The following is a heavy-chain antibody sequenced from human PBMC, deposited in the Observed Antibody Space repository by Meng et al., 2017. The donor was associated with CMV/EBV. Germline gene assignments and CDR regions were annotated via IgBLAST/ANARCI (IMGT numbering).Heavy chain of an antibody. Sequence: GGSPRFSCAASGFTFSSYEMNWVRQAPGKGLEWVSYISSSGSTIYYADSVKGRFTISRDNAKNSLYLQMNSLRAEDTAVYYCARGEVVVVPPGGYYGMDVWGQGTTVTVSS. J-gene: IGHJ6*02. CDR2: ISSSGSTI. CDR3: ARGEVVVVPPGGYYGMDV. V-gene: IGHV3-48*03. D-gene: IGHD2-2*01. CDR1: GFTFSSYE.